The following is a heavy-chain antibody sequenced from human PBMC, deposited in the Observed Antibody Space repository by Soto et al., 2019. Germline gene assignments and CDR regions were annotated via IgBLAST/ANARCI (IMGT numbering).Heavy chain of an antibody. CDR1: GFTFSSYA. D-gene: IGHD3-22*01. V-gene: IGHV3-23*01. Sequence: PGGSLRLSCAASGFTFSSYAMGWVRQAPGKGLEWVSAISGSGGSTYYADSVKGRFTISRDNSKNTLYLQMNSLRAEDTAVYYCAKDLGRGSGYYKDYWGQGTLVTVSS. CDR3: AKDLGRGSGYYKDY. J-gene: IGHJ4*02. CDR2: ISGSGGST.